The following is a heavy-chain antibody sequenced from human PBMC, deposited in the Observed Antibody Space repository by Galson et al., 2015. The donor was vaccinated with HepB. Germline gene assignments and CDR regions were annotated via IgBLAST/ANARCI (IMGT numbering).Heavy chain of an antibody. CDR2: IIPILGIA. Sequence: SVKVSCKASGGTFSSYAISWVRQAPGQGLEWMGRIIPILGIANYAQKFQGRVTITADKSTSTAYMELSSLRSEDTAVYYCARGYCSSTSCYSLHDAFDIWGQGTMVTVSS. CDR1: GGTFSSYA. CDR3: ARGYCSSTSCYSLHDAFDI. V-gene: IGHV1-69*04. D-gene: IGHD2-2*01. J-gene: IGHJ3*02.